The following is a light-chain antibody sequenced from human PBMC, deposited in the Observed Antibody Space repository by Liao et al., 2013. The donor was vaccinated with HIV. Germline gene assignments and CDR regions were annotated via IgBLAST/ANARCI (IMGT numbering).Light chain of an antibody. V-gene: IGLV3-25*02. CDR1: ALPKHY. J-gene: IGLJ3*02. Sequence: SYELTQPPSVSVSPGQTARITCSGDALPKHYAYWYQQRPGQAPVVLMYKDTERPSGIPERFSGSSSGTTVTLTISGAQVEDEADYYCYSATDNNQMFGGGTKLTVL. CDR2: KDT. CDR3: YSATDNNQM.